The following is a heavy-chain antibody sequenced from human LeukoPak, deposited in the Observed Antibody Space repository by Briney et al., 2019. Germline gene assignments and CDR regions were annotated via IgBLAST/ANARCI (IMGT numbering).Heavy chain of an antibody. D-gene: IGHD6-13*01. Sequence: SETLSLTCTVSGGSVSSGSYYWSWIRQPPGKGLEWIGYNYYSGSTNYNPSLKSRVTISVDTSKNQFSLKLSSVTAADTAVYYCARDGAAAAGTEPHFDYWGQGTLVTVSS. J-gene: IGHJ4*02. V-gene: IGHV4-61*01. CDR1: GGSVSSGSYY. CDR2: NYYSGST. CDR3: ARDGAAAAGTEPHFDY.